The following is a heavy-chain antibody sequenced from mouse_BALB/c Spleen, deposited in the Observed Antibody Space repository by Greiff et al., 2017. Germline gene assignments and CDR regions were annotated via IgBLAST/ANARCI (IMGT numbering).Heavy chain of an antibody. CDR2: ISDGGSYT. J-gene: IGHJ4*01. CDR1: GFTFSDYY. V-gene: IGHV5-4*02. CDR3: ARDNPMDY. Sequence: DVKLQESGGGLVKPGGSLKLSCAASGFTFSDYYMYWVRQTPEKRLEWVATISDGGSYTYYPDSVKGRFTISRDNAKNNLYLQMSSLKSEDTAMYYCARDNPMDYWGQGTSVTVSS.